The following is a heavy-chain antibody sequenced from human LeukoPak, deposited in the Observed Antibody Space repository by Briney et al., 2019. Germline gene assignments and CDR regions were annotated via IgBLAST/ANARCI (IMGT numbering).Heavy chain of an antibody. J-gene: IGHJ5*02. Sequence: GGSLRLSCAASGFTFSTYSMNWVRQAPGKGLEWVSSISGISSDTYYADSVKGRFTISRDNARNSLYLQMNTLRAEDTAAYSCARGADGVSSNSRGWFDPWGQGTLVTVSS. V-gene: IGHV3-21*01. CDR1: GFTFSTYS. CDR3: ARGADGVSSNSRGWFDP. D-gene: IGHD2-15*01. CDR2: ISGISSDT.